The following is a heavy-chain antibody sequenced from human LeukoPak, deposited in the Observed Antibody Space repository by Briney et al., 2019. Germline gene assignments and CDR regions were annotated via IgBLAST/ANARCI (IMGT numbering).Heavy chain of an antibody. V-gene: IGHV3-23*01. CDR1: GFTFSSYA. D-gene: IGHD3-10*01. J-gene: IGHJ5*02. CDR2: IDANGAGT. Sequence: GGSLRLSCAASGFTFSSYAMTWFRQAPGEGLEWVSSIDANGAGTFYADSVKGRFSISRDNAKNTLGLQMYSLTSEDTAVYYCAKDQSYYNWFDPWGQGTLVTVSS. CDR3: AKDQSYYNWFDP.